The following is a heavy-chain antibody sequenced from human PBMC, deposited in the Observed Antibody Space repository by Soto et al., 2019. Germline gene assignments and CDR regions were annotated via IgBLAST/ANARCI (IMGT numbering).Heavy chain of an antibody. V-gene: IGHV1-69*04. D-gene: IGHD4-17*01. J-gene: IGHJ4*02. CDR2: IIPILVIA. CDR3: ARDYGDYSTPYFDY. Sequence: GASVKVSCKASGGTFSSYTISWVRQAPGQVLDWMGRIIPILVIANYAQKFQGRVTITADNSTSTAYMELSSLRSEDTAVYYCARDYGDYSTPYFDYWGQGTLVTVSS. CDR1: GGTFSSYT.